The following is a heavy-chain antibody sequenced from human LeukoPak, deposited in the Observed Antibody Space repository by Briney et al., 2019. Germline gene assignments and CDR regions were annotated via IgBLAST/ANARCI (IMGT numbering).Heavy chain of an antibody. Sequence: GESLKISCKGSGYSFTSYWIGWVRQMPGKGLEWMGIIYPGDSDTRYSPSFQGQVTISADKSISTAYLQWSSLKASDTAMYYCARRSLYGPRLPYNWFDPWGQGTLVTVSS. CDR2: IYPGDSDT. V-gene: IGHV5-51*01. J-gene: IGHJ5*02. D-gene: IGHD2/OR15-2a*01. CDR3: ARRSLYGPRLPYNWFDP. CDR1: GYSFTSYW.